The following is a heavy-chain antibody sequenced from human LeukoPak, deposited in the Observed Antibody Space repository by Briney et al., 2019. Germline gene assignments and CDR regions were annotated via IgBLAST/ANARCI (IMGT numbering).Heavy chain of an antibody. CDR3: ARGPYVYGAFDI. Sequence: PSETLSLTCAVYGGSFSGYYWSWIRQPPGKGLEWIGEINHSGSTNYNPSLESRVTISVDTSKNQFSLKLSSVTAADTAVYYCARGPYVYGAFDIWGQGTMVTVSS. CDR2: INHSGST. J-gene: IGHJ3*02. CDR1: GGSFSGYY. V-gene: IGHV4-34*01. D-gene: IGHD3-16*01.